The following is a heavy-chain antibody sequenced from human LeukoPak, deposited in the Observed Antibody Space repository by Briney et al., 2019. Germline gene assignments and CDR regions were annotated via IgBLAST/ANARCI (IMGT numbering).Heavy chain of an antibody. CDR1: GGTFSGYA. CDR3: ARGGAYCGGDCYHYYFDY. CDR2: IIPIFGTA. V-gene: IGHV1-69*13. Sequence: ASVKVSCKASGGTFSGYAISWVRQAPEQGLEWMGGIIPIFGTANYAQKFQGRVTITADESTSTAYMELSSLRSEDTAVYYCARGGAYCGGDCYHYYFDYWGQGTLVTVSS. D-gene: IGHD2-21*02. J-gene: IGHJ4*02.